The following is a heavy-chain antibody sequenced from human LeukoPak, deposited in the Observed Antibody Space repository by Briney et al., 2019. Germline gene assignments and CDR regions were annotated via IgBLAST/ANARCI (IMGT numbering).Heavy chain of an antibody. D-gene: IGHD2-2*01. Sequence: PSETLSLTCTVSGGSISSYYWSWIRQPPGKGLEWIGYIYYSGSTNYNPSLKSRVTISVDTSKNQFSLKLSSVTAADTAVYYCARRLGARKVVPAATGNHRGDRYFDYWCQGTLVTVSS. CDR3: ARRLGARKVVPAATGNHRGDRYFDY. V-gene: IGHV4-59*12. J-gene: IGHJ4*02. CDR1: GGSISSYY. CDR2: IYYSGST.